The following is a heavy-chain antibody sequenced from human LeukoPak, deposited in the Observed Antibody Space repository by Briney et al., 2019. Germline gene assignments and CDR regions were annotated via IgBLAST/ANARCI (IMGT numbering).Heavy chain of an antibody. V-gene: IGHV3-23*01. D-gene: IGHD3-22*01. CDR1: GFTFSSYA. CDR3: AKDTMIVVVAPFDY. CDR2: ISASAGST. Sequence: PGGSLRLSCAASGFTFSSYAMSWVRQAPGKGLEWVSTISASAGSTYYADSVKGRFTVSRDNSKNTLYLQMNSLRAEDTAVYYCAKDTMIVVVAPFDYWGQGTLVTVSS. J-gene: IGHJ4*02.